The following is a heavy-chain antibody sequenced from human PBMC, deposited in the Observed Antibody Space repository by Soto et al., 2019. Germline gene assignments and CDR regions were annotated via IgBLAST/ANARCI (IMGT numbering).Heavy chain of an antibody. J-gene: IGHJ6*02. V-gene: IGHV1-2*02. Sequence: ASVKVSCKASGYTFTGYYMHWVRQAPGQGLEWMGCINPNSGGTNYAQKFQGRVTMARDTYSSTAYMELSRLRSDDTAVYYCAGGYCTNGVCPGGYYYCYAMDVWGQGTTVPVSS. CDR2: INPNSGGT. D-gene: IGHD2-8*01. CDR1: GYTFTGYY. CDR3: AGGYCTNGVCPGGYYYCYAMDV.